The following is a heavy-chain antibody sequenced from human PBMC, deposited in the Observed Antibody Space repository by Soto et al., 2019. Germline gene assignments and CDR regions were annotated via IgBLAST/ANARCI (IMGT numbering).Heavy chain of an antibody. Sequence: SVKVSCKASGGTFSSYTISWVRQAPGQGLEWMGRIIPILGIANYAQKFQGRVTITADKSTSTAYMELSSLRSEDTAVYYCASDFFSSDSRNYYYYYYMDVWGKGTTVTVSS. D-gene: IGHD3-22*01. CDR1: GGTFSSYT. CDR3: ASDFFSSDSRNYYYYYYMDV. J-gene: IGHJ6*03. V-gene: IGHV1-69*02. CDR2: IIPILGIA.